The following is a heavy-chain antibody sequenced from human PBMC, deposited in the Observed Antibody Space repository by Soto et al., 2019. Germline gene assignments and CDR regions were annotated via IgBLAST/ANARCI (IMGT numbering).Heavy chain of an antibody. J-gene: IGHJ4*02. CDR3: ARADSSSWFLFDY. D-gene: IGHD6-13*01. Sequence: GGSLRLSCAASGFTVNSNYMSWVRQAPGKGLEWVSVIYSDGSTYYADSVKGRFTISRDDSKNTLYLQMNSLRAEDTAVFYCARADSSSWFLFDYWGQGTLVTVSS. CDR1: GFTVNSNY. V-gene: IGHV3-53*01. CDR2: IYSDGST.